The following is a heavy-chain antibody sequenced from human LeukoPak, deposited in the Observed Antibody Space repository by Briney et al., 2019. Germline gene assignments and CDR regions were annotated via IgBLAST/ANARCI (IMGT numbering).Heavy chain of an antibody. CDR2: ISSSGSTI. D-gene: IGHD3-3*01. Sequence: GGSLRLSCAASGFTFSDYYMSWIRQAPGKGLEWVSYISSSGSTIYYVDSVKGRFTISRDNAKNSLYLQMNSLRAEDTAVYYCARDRAAYYDFWSVAFDPWGQGTLVTVSS. J-gene: IGHJ5*02. CDR1: GFTFSDYY. V-gene: IGHV3-11*01. CDR3: ARDRAAYYDFWSVAFDP.